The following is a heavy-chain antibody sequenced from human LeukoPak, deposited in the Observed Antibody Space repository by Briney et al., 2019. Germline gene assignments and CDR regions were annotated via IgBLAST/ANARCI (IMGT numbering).Heavy chain of an antibody. CDR1: GYTFTSYY. Sequence: ASVKVSCKASGYTFTSYYMHWVRQAPGQGLEWMGIINPRGGSTSYAQKFQGRVTMTRDTSTSTVYMELSSLRSEDTAVYYCARDGYNSYYYYYYGMDVWGQGTTVTVSS. D-gene: IGHD5-24*01. J-gene: IGHJ6*02. V-gene: IGHV1-46*01. CDR3: ARDGYNSYYYYYYGMDV. CDR2: INPRGGST.